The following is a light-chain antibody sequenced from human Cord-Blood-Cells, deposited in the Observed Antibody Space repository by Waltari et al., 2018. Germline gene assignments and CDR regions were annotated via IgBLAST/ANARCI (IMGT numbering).Light chain of an antibody. V-gene: IGLV2-23*01. CDR2: EGS. CDR1: SSDGGSYNL. CDR3: CSYAGSSTYVV. J-gene: IGLJ2*01. Sequence: QSALTQPASVSGSPGQSITIPCTGTSSDGGSYNLFSWYQQHPGKAPKLMIYEGSKRPSGVSNRFSGSKSGNTASLTISGLHAEDEADYYCCSYAGSSTYVVFGGGTKLPVL.